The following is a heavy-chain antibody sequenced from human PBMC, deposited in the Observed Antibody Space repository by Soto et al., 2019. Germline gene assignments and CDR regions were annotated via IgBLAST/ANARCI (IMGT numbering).Heavy chain of an antibody. J-gene: IGHJ4*02. CDR1: GGTFSSYA. CDR2: IIPIFGTA. Sequence: GASVKVSCKASGGTFSSYAISWVRQAPGQGLEWMGGIIPIFGTANYAQKFQGRVTITADKSTSTAYMELSSLRSEDTAVYYCARTKVGANRETPHYYFDYWGQGTLVTVSS. D-gene: IGHD1-26*01. V-gene: IGHV1-69*06. CDR3: ARTKVGANRETPHYYFDY.